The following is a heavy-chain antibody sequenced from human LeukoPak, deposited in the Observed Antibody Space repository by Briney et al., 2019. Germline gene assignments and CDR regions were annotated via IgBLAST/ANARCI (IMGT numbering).Heavy chain of an antibody. V-gene: IGHV4-38-2*02. Sequence: SETLSLTCTVSGYSISSGYYWGWIRQPPGKGLEWIGSIYHSGSTYYNPSLKSRVTISVDTSKNQFSLKLSSVTAADTAVYYCARDLGQWLPTDYWGQGTLVTVSS. CDR3: ARDLGQWLPTDY. CDR2: IYHSGST. CDR1: GYSISSGYY. D-gene: IGHD6-19*01. J-gene: IGHJ4*02.